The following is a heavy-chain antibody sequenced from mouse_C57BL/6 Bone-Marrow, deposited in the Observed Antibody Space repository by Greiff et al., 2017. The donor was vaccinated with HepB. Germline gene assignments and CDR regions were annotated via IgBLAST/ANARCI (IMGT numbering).Heavy chain of an antibody. CDR3: GRHCRSSYWYFDV. Sequence: EVHLVESGGGLVQPKGSLKLSCAASGFSFNTYAMNWVRQAPGKGLEWVARIRSKSNNYATYYADSVKDRFTISRDDSDSMLYLQMNNLKTEDTAMYYCGRHCRSSYWYFDVWGTGTTVTVSS. V-gene: IGHV10-1*01. J-gene: IGHJ1*03. D-gene: IGHD1-1*01. CDR1: GFSFNTYA. CDR2: IRSKSNNYAT.